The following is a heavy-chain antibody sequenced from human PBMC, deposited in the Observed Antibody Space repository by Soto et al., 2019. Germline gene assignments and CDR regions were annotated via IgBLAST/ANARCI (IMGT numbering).Heavy chain of an antibody. CDR3: ARKGVALDY. V-gene: IGHV3-48*02. D-gene: IGHD3-3*01. J-gene: IGHJ4*02. CDR1: GFTFSSYS. Sequence: EVQLVQSGGGLVQPGGSLRLSCAASGFTFSSYSMNWVRQAPGKGLEWISYISTTSSSIYYADSVKGRFTISRDNAKNSLFLQMNSLRDEDTAVYYCARKGVALDYWGQGALVTVSS. CDR2: ISTTSSSI.